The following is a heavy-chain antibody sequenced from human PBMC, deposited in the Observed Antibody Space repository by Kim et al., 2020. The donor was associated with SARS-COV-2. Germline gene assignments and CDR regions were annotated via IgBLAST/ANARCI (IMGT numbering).Heavy chain of an antibody. CDR3: ARGNFRVVPAAADYYYNGVDV. CDR1: GFTFSSYE. V-gene: IGHV3-48*03. D-gene: IGHD2-2*01. Sequence: GGSLRLSCAASGFTFSSYEMNWVRQAPGKGLEWVSYISNSGSTIYYADSVKGRFTISRDNDKNPLHLQKTSLRAEDTAVYYCARGNFRVVPAAADYYYNGVDVWGEGTPGTVSS. CDR2: ISNSGSTI. J-gene: IGHJ6*04.